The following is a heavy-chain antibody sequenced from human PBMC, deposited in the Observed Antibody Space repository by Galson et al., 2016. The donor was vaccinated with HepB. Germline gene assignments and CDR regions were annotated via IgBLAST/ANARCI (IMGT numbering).Heavy chain of an antibody. CDR3: AKDAVRYSYGYVADV. J-gene: IGHJ6*02. Sequence: SLRLSCAASGFSLSNFAIHWVRQAPGKGLEWMALISYDGNKKDYAASVRGRFTLSRDNSKNTVYLQMNSLRAEDTALYYCAKDAVRYSYGYVADVWGQGTTVTVSS. CDR1: GFSLSNFA. CDR2: ISYDGNKK. D-gene: IGHD5-18*01. V-gene: IGHV3-30*18.